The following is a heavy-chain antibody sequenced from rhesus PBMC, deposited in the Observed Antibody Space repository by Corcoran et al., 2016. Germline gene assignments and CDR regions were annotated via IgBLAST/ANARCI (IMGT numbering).Heavy chain of an antibody. Sequence: QVQLQESGPGLVKPSETLSLTCAVSGGSISSNYWSWIRPPPGEGLEWFGYIYDSIGSTYYNPSLKSRVTISTDTSKNQFSLKLSSVTAADTAVYYCARNYEDDYGYFPFDYWGQGVLVTVSS. CDR1: GGSISSNY. CDR3: ARNYEDDYGYFPFDY. V-gene: IGHV4-160*01. D-gene: IGHD3-9*01. J-gene: IGHJ4*01. CDR2: IYDSIGST.